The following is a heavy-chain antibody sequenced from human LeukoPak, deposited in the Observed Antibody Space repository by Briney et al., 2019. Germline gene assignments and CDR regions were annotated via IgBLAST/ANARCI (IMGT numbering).Heavy chain of an antibody. CDR2: ISAYNGNT. D-gene: IGHD6-13*01. CDR1: GYTFTSYG. V-gene: IGHV1-18*01. Sequence: GASVKVSCKASGYTFTSYGISWVRQAPGQGLEWMGWISAYNGNTNYAQKLQGRVTMTTDTSTSTAYMELRSLRSDDTAVYYCASALGAAAGSAPDYYYYYMDVWGKGTTVTVSS. J-gene: IGHJ6*03. CDR3: ASALGAAAGSAPDYYYYYMDV.